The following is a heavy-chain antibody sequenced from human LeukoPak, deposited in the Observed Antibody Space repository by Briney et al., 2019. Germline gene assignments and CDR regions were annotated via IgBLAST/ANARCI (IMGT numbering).Heavy chain of an antibody. V-gene: IGHV4-4*07. Sequence: PSETLSLTCAVSGASISSYHWSWIRQPAGKGLEWIGRIHTSGNTNYNPSLQSRVTMSIDTSKNQFSLNLISMTAADTAVYYCAKALENCGGDCSQYYLDYWGQGTLATVSS. J-gene: IGHJ4*02. D-gene: IGHD2-21*02. CDR3: AKALENCGGDCSQYYLDY. CDR1: GASISSYH. CDR2: IHTSGNT.